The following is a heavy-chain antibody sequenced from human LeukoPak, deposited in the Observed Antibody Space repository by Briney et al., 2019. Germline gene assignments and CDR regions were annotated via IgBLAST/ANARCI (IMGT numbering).Heavy chain of an antibody. Sequence: ASVTVSCTASGYTFTGYYMHWVRQAPGQGLEWMGRINPNSGGTNYAQRFQGRVTMTRDTSISTAYMELSRLRSDDTAAYYCARSSVLRYYDSSGYHDAFDIWGQGTMVTVSS. CDR2: INPNSGGT. V-gene: IGHV1-2*06. CDR1: GYTFTGYY. CDR3: ARSSVLRYYDSSGYHDAFDI. D-gene: IGHD3-22*01. J-gene: IGHJ3*02.